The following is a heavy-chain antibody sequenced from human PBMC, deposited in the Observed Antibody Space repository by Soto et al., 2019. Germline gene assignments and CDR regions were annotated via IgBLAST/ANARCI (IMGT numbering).Heavy chain of an antibody. CDR2: ISSSSSTI. CDR1: GFTFSSYS. CDR3: ARVISGMVTLGNYFDY. D-gene: IGHD4-4*01. Sequence: GGSLRLSCAASGFTFSSYSMNWVRQAPGKGLEWVSYISSSSSTIYYADSVKGRFTISRDNAKNSLYLQMNSLRDEDTTVYYCARVISGMVTLGNYFDYWGQGTLVTVSS. V-gene: IGHV3-48*02. J-gene: IGHJ4*02.